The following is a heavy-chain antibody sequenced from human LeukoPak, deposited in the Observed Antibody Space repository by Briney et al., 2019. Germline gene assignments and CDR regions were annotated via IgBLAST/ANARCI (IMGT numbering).Heavy chain of an antibody. CDR1: GYTFTSYY. CDR2: INPSGGST. V-gene: IGHV1-46*01. Sequence: ASVMVSSRASGYTFTSYYMHWVRQAPGQGLEWMGIINPSGGSTSYAQKFQGRVTMTRDTSTSTVYMELSSLRSEDTAVYYCARSTSTKPFDYWGQGTLVTVSS. D-gene: IGHD2-8*01. J-gene: IGHJ4*02. CDR3: ARSTSTKPFDY.